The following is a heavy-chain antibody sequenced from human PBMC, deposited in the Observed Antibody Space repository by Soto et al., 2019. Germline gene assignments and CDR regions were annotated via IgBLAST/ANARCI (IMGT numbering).Heavy chain of an antibody. J-gene: IGHJ4*02. CDR1: GYTFSGYY. V-gene: IGHV1-2*04. CDR3: ARPPGYISDWYYFDL. Sequence: ASVKVSCKASGYTFSGYYIHWVRQAPGQGLEWLGWINPDSGVTKYARKFQGWVTMTRDASITTSYMELSRLRSGDTAVYYCARPPGYISDWYYFDLWGQGTLVTVSS. CDR2: INPDSGVT. D-gene: IGHD3-9*01.